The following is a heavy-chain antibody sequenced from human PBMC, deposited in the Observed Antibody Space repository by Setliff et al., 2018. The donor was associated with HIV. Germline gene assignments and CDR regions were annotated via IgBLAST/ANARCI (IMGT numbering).Heavy chain of an antibody. V-gene: IGHV4-4*07. Sequence: SETLSLTCSVSGGSIGSYYWSWIRQPAGKGLEWIGHIYTGGSPNYNPSLMSRVTISIDTSKNQFSLKLSSVTAADTAIYYCARVPRITTLRNAFDIWGQGTMVTVSS. CDR1: GGSIGSYY. CDR3: ARVPRITTLRNAFDI. CDR2: IYTGGSP. J-gene: IGHJ3*02. D-gene: IGHD3-3*01.